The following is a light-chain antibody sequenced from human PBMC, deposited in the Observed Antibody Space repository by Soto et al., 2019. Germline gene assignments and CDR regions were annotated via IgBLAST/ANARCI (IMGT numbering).Light chain of an antibody. J-gene: IGKJ5*01. CDR2: DAS. Sequence: EIVLTQSPATLSLSPGDRATLSCRASQSVTTFLAWYQQKPGQAPRLLIYDASDRAPGIPARFSGRVSATDFTLTINNLGPEDFAVYYCQQRSNWPPSITFGQGTRLEIK. CDR3: QQRSNWPPSIT. CDR1: QSVTTF. V-gene: IGKV3-11*01.